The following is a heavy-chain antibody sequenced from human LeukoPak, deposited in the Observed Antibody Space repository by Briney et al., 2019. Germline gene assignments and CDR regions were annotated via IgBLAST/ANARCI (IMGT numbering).Heavy chain of an antibody. Sequence: PGGSLRLSCAASGFTFSSYAMHWVRQAPGKGLEWVAVISYDGSNKYYADSVKGRFTISRDNSKNTLYLQMNSLRAEDTAVYYCASGAYGSGSYSLPDYWGQGTLVTVSS. CDR1: GFTFSSYA. CDR2: ISYDGSNK. CDR3: ASGAYGSGSYSLPDY. J-gene: IGHJ4*02. D-gene: IGHD3-10*01. V-gene: IGHV3-30-3*01.